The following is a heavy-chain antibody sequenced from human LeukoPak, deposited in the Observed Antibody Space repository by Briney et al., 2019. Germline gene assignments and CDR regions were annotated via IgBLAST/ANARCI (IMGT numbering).Heavy chain of an antibody. CDR2: IYHSGST. CDR3: AKDDFWSGKGFDP. Sequence: SETLSLTCTVSGYSISSGYYWGWIRQPPGKGLEWIGSIYHSGSTYYNPSLKSRVTISVDTSKNQFSLKLSSVTAADTAVYYCAKDDFWSGKGFDPWGQGTLVTVSS. V-gene: IGHV4-38-2*02. J-gene: IGHJ5*02. D-gene: IGHD3-3*01. CDR1: GYSISSGYY.